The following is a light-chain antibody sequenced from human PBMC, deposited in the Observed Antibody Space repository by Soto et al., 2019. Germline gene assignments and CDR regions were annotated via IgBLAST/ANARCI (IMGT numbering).Light chain of an antibody. V-gene: IGKV1-39*01. CDR3: QQSYSTLSIT. CDR2: AAS. J-gene: IGKJ5*01. CDR1: ESISRH. Sequence: DIQMTQSPSSLSASVGDRVTITCRASESISRHLNWYHQKPGKAPKLLIYAASSLQNGVPSRFSDSGSGTDFTLTISNLQPEDFATYYCQQSYSTLSITFGQGTRLEIK.